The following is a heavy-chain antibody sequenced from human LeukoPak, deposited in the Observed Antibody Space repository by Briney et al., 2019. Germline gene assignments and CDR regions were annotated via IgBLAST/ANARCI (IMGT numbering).Heavy chain of an antibody. Sequence: GGSLRLSCAASGFTFDDYGMSWVRQAPGKGLEWVSGINWNGGSTGYADSVKGRFTISRDNAKNSLYLQMNSLRAEDTALYYCARGASPTYYYDSSGYYYGNYWGQGTLVTVSS. CDR1: GFTFDDYG. CDR3: ARGASPTYYYDSSGYYYGNY. V-gene: IGHV3-20*04. CDR2: INWNGGST. D-gene: IGHD3-22*01. J-gene: IGHJ4*02.